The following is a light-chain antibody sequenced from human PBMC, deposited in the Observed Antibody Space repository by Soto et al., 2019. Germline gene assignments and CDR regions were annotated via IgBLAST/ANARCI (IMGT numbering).Light chain of an antibody. J-gene: IGLJ3*02. Sequence: QSVLTQPPSLSGTPGQTVTISCIGSRSNIGSAIVHWYQQIPGTAPKHLIYMNNQRPSGVPDRFSGSKSGTSASLAITGLRPEDEADYYCVAWDDNLSSRVFGGGTKVTVL. CDR2: MNN. V-gene: IGLV1-47*01. CDR1: RSNIGSAI. CDR3: VAWDDNLSSRV.